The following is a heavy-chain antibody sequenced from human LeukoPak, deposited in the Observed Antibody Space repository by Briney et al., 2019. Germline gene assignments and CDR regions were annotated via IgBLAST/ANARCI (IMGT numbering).Heavy chain of an antibody. D-gene: IGHD1-26*01. Sequence: PGGSLRLSCPASGFTFSGYWMHWVRQDPGKGLVWVSRINSDGSSTSYADSVKGRFTISRDYAKNTLYLQMNSLRAEDTAVYYCARGGSYSFDYWGQGTLVTVSS. J-gene: IGHJ4*02. CDR1: GFTFSGYW. CDR2: INSDGSST. V-gene: IGHV3-74*01. CDR3: ARGGSYSFDY.